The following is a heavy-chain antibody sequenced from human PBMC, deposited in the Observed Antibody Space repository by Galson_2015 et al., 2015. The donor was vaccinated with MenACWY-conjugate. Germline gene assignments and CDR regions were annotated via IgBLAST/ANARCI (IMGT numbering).Heavy chain of an antibody. J-gene: IGHJ6*02. Sequence: SVKVSCKASDDRFTSYGVNWVRQAPGQGLEWMGWISGYNGHTNSAQKFQDRVTMTTDTYTSTAYMELRGLRTDDTAVYYCARVRNFNYLPQSAMIRGEAMDVWGQGTTVTVSS. CDR3: ARVRNFNYLPQSAMIRGEAMDV. V-gene: IGHV1-18*01. CDR1: DDRFTSYG. CDR2: ISGYNGHT. D-gene: IGHD3-10*01.